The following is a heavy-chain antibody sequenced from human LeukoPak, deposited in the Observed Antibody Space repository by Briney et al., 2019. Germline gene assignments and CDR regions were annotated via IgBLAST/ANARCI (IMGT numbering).Heavy chain of an antibody. CDR2: IIPILGIA. V-gene: IGHV1-69*04. D-gene: IGHD2-15*01. Sequence: SVKVSCTASGGTFSSYAISWVRQAPGQGLEWMGRIIPILGIANYAQKFQGRVTITADKSTSTAYMELSSLRSEDTAVYYCARDRVPHYCSGGSCYSGDFQHWGQGTLVTVSS. CDR3: ARDRVPHYCSGGSCYSGDFQH. CDR1: GGTFSSYA. J-gene: IGHJ1*01.